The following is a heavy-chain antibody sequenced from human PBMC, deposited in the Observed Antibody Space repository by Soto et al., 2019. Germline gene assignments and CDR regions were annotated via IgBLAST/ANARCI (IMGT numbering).Heavy chain of an antibody. V-gene: IGHV3-48*03. CDR3: ARGSTDSGSLDY. CDR1: GFTFSSYE. J-gene: IGHJ4*02. CDR2: IGSSGSGI. Sequence: DVQLVESGGDLVQPGGSLRLSCAASGFTFSSYEMNWVRQAPGKGLEWVSYIGSSGSGIYYADFVKGRFTISRDNAKKSLYLQMNGLRAEDTAVYYCARGSTDSGSLDYWGQGTLVTVSS. D-gene: IGHD1-26*01.